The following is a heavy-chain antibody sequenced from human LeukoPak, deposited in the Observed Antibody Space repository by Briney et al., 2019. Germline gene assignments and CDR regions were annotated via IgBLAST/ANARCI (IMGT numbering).Heavy chain of an antibody. Sequence: GGSLRLSCAASGFTFSTYNMNWVRQAPGKGLEWVSSISCRSSDIYYADSVKGRFTVSRDNAKNSLYLQMNSLRAEDTAVYFCARPQFTTSWDFDYWGQGALVTVSS. J-gene: IGHJ4*02. CDR1: GFTFSTYN. CDR3: ARPQFTTSWDFDY. CDR2: ISCRSSDI. D-gene: IGHD2-2*01. V-gene: IGHV3-21*01.